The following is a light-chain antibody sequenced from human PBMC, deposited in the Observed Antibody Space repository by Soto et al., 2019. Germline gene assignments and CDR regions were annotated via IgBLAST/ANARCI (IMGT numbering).Light chain of an antibody. J-gene: IGKJ4*01. CDR3: QKYNSAPLT. CDR2: AAS. V-gene: IGKV1-27*01. CDR1: LPISNY. Sequence: DIQMTQAPSSLSASVGDRVTLTCRASLPISNYLDWYQQQPGKIPHLLIYAASTLQAGVPSRFSGSGSGTDFTLTISSLQPEDVAAYYCQKYNSAPLTFGGGTKVDIK.